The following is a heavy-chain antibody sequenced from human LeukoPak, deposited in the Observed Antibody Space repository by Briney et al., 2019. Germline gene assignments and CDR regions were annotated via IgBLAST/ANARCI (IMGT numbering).Heavy chain of an antibody. Sequence: ASVRVSCKASGGTFSSYAISWVRQAPGQGLEWMGGIIPIFGTANYAQKFQGRVTITADESTSTAYMELSSLRSDDTAVYFCARDLVGATISGYWGQGTLVTVSS. J-gene: IGHJ4*02. CDR1: GGTFSSYA. CDR3: ARDLVGATISGY. CDR2: IIPIFGTA. V-gene: IGHV1-69*01. D-gene: IGHD1-26*01.